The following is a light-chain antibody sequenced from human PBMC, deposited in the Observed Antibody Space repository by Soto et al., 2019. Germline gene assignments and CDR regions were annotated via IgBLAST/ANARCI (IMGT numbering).Light chain of an antibody. Sequence: IVMTQSPPTLSVSPGERATLSCRASQSVSSNLAWYQQKPGQAPRLLIYGASTRVTGIPARFSGSGSGTEFSLTISSLQSEDFAVYYCHQYNNWPPYTFGQGTKLEIK. CDR1: QSVSSN. CDR3: HQYNNWPPYT. J-gene: IGKJ2*01. CDR2: GAS. V-gene: IGKV3-15*01.